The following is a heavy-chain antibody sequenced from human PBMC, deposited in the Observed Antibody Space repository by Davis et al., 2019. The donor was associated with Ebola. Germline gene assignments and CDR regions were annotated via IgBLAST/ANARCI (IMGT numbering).Heavy chain of an antibody. V-gene: IGHV3-21*01. CDR1: GFTFSSYS. D-gene: IGHD3-3*01. Sequence: GESLKISCAASGFTFSSYSMNWVRQAPGKGLEWVSSISSSSSYIYYADSVKGRFTISRDNAKNSLYLQMNSLRAEDTAVYYCARDPRDTIFGVVIIPYFDYWGQGTLVTVSS. CDR3: ARDPRDTIFGVVIIPYFDY. J-gene: IGHJ4*02. CDR2: ISSSSSYI.